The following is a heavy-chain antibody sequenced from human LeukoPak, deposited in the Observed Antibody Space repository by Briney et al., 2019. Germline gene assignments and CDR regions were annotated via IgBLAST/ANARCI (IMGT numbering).Heavy chain of an antibody. J-gene: IGHJ4*02. Sequence: GGSLRLSCAASGFTVSSNYMSWVRQAPGKGLEWVSPISDSGDSTYYADSVKGRFTISRDNSKNTLYLQMNSLRAEDTAVYYCARSSRIGVGASAPADYWGQGSLVTVPS. CDR3: ARSSRIGVGASAPADY. V-gene: IGHV3-23*01. CDR2: ISDSGDST. CDR1: GFTVSSNY. D-gene: IGHD2-2*01.